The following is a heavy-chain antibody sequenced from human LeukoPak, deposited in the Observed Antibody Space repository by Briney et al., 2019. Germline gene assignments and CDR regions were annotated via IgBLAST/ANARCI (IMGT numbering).Heavy chain of an antibody. J-gene: IGHJ6*02. CDR2: ISAHNGNT. V-gene: IGHV1-18*01. CDR3: ARVVLRFLEWFNGMDV. D-gene: IGHD3-3*01. CDR1: GYTFGSYG. Sequence: ASVKVSCKTSGYTFGSYGISWVRQAPGQGLEWMGWISAHNGNTHYAQKLQGRVTMTTDTSTSTAYMELRSLRSDDTAVYYCARVVLRFLEWFNGMDVWGQGTTVTVSS.